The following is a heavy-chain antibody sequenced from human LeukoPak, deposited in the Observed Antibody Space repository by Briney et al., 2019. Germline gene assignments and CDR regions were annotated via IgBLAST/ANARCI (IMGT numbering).Heavy chain of an antibody. J-gene: IGHJ3*02. V-gene: IGHV3-7*01. CDR1: GFTFSSYW. D-gene: IGHD2-2*01. Sequence: GGSLRLSCAASGFTFSSYWMSWVRQAPGKGLEWVANIKQDGSEMYYVDSVKGRFTISRDNAKNSLSLQMNSLRAGDTATYFCARGLDCSSTSCYGLYAFDIWGQGTMVTVSS. CDR2: IKQDGSEM. CDR3: ARGLDCSSTSCYGLYAFDI.